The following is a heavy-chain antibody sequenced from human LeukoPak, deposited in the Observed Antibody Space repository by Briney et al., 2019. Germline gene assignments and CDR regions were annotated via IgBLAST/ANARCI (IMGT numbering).Heavy chain of an antibody. CDR3: ARTIVVTGNWFDP. D-gene: IGHD3-22*01. Sequence: SETLSFTCTVSGGTISSYYWSWIRQRPGRGLEWIGNLYYSGSTNYNPSLKSRVTISVDTSKNQFSLKLSSATAADTAVYYCARTIVVTGNWFDPWGQGTLVTVSS. J-gene: IGHJ5*02. CDR2: LYYSGST. V-gene: IGHV4-59*01. CDR1: GGTISSYY.